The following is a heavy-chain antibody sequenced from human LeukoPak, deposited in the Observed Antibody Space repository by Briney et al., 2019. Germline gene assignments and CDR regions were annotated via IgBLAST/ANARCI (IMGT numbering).Heavy chain of an antibody. Sequence: SETLSLTCTVSGGSISSGDYYWSWIRQPPGKGLEWIGYFYYSGSTYYNPSLKSRVTISVDTSKNQFSLKLSSVTAADTAVYYCARERVSMVRGVYYGMDVWGQGTTVTVSS. J-gene: IGHJ6*02. CDR1: GGSISSGDYY. V-gene: IGHV4-30-4*01. CDR3: ARERVSMVRGVYYGMDV. CDR2: FYYSGST. D-gene: IGHD3-10*01.